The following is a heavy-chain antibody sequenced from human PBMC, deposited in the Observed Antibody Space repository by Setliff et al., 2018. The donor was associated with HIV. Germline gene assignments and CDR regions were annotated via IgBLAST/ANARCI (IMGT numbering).Heavy chain of an antibody. CDR3: ARDPPGYGDSNDY. CDR1: GGSISSGTYY. Sequence: SETLSLTCTVSGGSISSGTYYWSWIRQPAGKGLEWIGRIYTSGSTNYNPSLKTRVTLSVDTSKNQFSLRLHSVTAADTAVYYCARDPPGYGDSNDYWGQGTLVTVSS. CDR2: IYTSGST. D-gene: IGHD4-17*01. V-gene: IGHV4-61*02. J-gene: IGHJ4*02.